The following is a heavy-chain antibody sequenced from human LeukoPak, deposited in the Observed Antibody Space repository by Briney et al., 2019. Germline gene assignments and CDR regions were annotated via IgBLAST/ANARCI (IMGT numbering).Heavy chain of an antibody. J-gene: IGHJ4*02. CDR2: ISDSSSYT. Sequence: GGSLRLSCAASGFTFSDYYMSWIRQAPGKGLEWVSYISDSSSYTNYADSVKGRFTISRDNAKNSLYLQMNSLRAEDTAVYYCARGGRGWLRTPRFDYWGQGTLVTVSS. CDR3: ARGGRGWLRTPRFDY. V-gene: IGHV3-11*03. D-gene: IGHD5-12*01. CDR1: GFTFSDYY.